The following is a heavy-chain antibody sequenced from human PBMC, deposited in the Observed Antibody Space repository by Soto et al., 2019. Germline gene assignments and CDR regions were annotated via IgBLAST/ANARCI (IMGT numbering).Heavy chain of an antibody. Sequence: GGSLRLSCAASGFAFSNAWMSWVRQAPGKGLEWVGRIKSNTDGGTADYAAPVKGRITISRDDSKNTVYLQMNSLKTEDTALFYCARAALYGCDYWGQGIMVTVSS. CDR3: ARAALYGCDY. J-gene: IGHJ4*01. D-gene: IGHD2-8*01. V-gene: IGHV3-15*01. CDR2: IKSNTDGGTA. CDR1: GFAFSNAW.